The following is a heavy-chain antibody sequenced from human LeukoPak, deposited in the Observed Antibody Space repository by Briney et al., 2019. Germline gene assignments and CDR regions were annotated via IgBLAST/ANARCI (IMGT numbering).Heavy chain of an antibody. CDR3: ARHGGTTGIDAFDI. J-gene: IGHJ3*02. CDR2: IYYSGNT. CDR1: SGSIINSGYY. Sequence: KPSETLSLTCDVSSGSIINSGYYWGWIRQPPGKGLEWIGSIYYSGNTYYNPPLKSRVSISVDTSKNQFSLKLTSVTAADTAVYYCARHGGTTGIDAFDIWGQGTMVTVSS. V-gene: IGHV4-39*01. D-gene: IGHD1-1*01.